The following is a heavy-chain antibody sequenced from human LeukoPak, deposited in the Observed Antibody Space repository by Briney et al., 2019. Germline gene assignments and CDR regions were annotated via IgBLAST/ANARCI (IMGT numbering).Heavy chain of an antibody. CDR2: ISSGSNVI. D-gene: IGHD2-15*01. Sequence: GGSLRLSCAASGFTFNSYAFNWVRQAPGKGLEWVSYISSGSNVIYYTDSVKGRFTISRDNARNLMSLQMNSLRAEDTAVYYCARSSSRYCSGGSCYSGVLGYFDYWGQGTLVTVSS. CDR3: ARSSSRYCSGGSCYSGVLGYFDY. J-gene: IGHJ4*02. V-gene: IGHV3-48*01. CDR1: GFTFNSYA.